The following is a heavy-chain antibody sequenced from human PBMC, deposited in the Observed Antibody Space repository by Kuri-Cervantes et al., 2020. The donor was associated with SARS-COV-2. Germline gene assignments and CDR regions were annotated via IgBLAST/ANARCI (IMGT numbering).Heavy chain of an antibody. J-gene: IGHJ3*02. CDR1: GFTFSSYW. Sequence: GESLKISCAASGFTFSSYWMSWVRQAPGKGLEWVANIKQDGSEKYYVDSVKGRFTISRDNAKNSLYLQMNSLRAEDTAVYYCARVRGRNDVWSGYRERWGDAFDIWGQGTMVTVSS. V-gene: IGHV3-7*01. D-gene: IGHD3-3*01. CDR2: IKQDGSEK. CDR3: ARVRGRNDVWSGYRERWGDAFDI.